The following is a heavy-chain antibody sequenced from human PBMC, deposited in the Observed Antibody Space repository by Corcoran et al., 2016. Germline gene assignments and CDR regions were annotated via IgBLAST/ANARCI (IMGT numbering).Heavy chain of an antibody. D-gene: IGHD7-27*01. CDR3: AKDSETRLGIGLFDY. CDR1: GFTFDDYT. V-gene: IGHV3-43*01. Sequence: EVQLVESGGVVVQPGGSLRLSCAASGFTFDDYTMHWVRQAPGKGLEWVSLISWDGGSTYYADSVKGRFTISRDNRKNSLYLQMNSLSTEDTALYYCAKDSETRLGIGLFDYWGQGTLFTVSS. J-gene: IGHJ4*02. CDR2: ISWDGGST.